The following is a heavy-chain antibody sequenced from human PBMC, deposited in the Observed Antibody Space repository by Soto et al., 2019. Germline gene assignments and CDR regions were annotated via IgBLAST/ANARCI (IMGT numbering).Heavy chain of an antibody. CDR3: TRDASRGSSARGWFDP. V-gene: IGHV3-21*01. Sequence: LRLSCAASGFTFRSFTMNWVRQAPGKGLEWVSTISSNSAYIYYTDALRGRFTISRDNAKNSLHLQMNSLRAEDTAVYYCTRDASRGSSARGWFDPWGPGTLVTVSS. CDR2: ISSNSAYI. J-gene: IGHJ5*01. D-gene: IGHD6-13*01. CDR1: GFTFRSFT.